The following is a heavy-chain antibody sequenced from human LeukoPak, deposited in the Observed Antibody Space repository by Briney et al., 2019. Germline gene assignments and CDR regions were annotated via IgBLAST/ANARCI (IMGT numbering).Heavy chain of an antibody. V-gene: IGHV3-11*01. CDR2: ISSSGSTI. CDR1: GFTFSDYY. Sequence: PGGSLRLSCAASGFTFSDYYMSWIRQAPGKGLEWVSYISSSGSTIYYADSVKGRFTISRDNAKNSLYLRMNSLRAEDTAVYYCARDLLGYCSSTSCRSTPFDYWGQGTLVTVSS. D-gene: IGHD2-2*01. CDR3: ARDLLGYCSSTSCRSTPFDY. J-gene: IGHJ4*02.